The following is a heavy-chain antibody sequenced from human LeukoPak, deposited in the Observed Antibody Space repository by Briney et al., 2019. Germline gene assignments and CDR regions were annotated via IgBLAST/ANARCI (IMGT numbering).Heavy chain of an antibody. Sequence: GGSLRLSCAASGFTFGSYWMSWVRQAPGKGLEWVSFISGSSSIINYADSVKGRFTISRDNGKNSLYLQMNSLRAEDTAVYYCARAGQIVVVVTAPSYWGQGTLVTVSS. CDR1: GFTFGSYW. D-gene: IGHD2-21*02. CDR2: ISGSSSII. V-gene: IGHV3-48*01. CDR3: ARAGQIVVVVTAPSY. J-gene: IGHJ4*02.